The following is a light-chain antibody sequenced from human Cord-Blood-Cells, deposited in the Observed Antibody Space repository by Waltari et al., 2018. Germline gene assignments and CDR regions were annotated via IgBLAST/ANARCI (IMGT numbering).Light chain of an antibody. CDR1: QSLLHSNGYNY. J-gene: IGKJ2*01. Sequence: DIVMTQSPLSLPVTPGEPASISCRSSQSLLHSNGYNYLDWYLQKPGQSPQLLIYLGSKLAAGVPDRFSGSGSGTDFTLKISRVEAEDVGVYYCMQALQTPPYTFGQGTKLEIK. V-gene: IGKV2-28*01. CDR3: MQALQTPPYT. CDR2: LGS.